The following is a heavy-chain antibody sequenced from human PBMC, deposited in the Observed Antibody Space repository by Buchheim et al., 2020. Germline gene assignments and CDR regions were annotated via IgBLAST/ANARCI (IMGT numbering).Heavy chain of an antibody. CDR1: GFTFSSYG. CDR2: ISYDGSNK. J-gene: IGHJ4*02. V-gene: IGHV3-30*03. Sequence: QVQLVESGGGVVQPGRSLRLSCAASGFTFSSYGMHWVRQAPGKGLEWVAVISYDGSNKYYADSVKGRFTISRDNSKNTLYLHMNRLRAEDTTVYYCATSRAYYYDSSGYYVLDYWGQGTL. D-gene: IGHD3-22*01. CDR3: ATSRAYYYDSSGYYVLDY.